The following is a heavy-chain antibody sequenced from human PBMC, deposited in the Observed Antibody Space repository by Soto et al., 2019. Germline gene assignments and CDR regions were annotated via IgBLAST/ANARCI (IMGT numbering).Heavy chain of an antibody. J-gene: IGHJ4*02. D-gene: IGHD6-6*01. CDR2: ISAHNGNT. CDR1: GYAFTTYG. CDR3: ARGRDGDY. V-gene: IGHV1-18*01. Sequence: QVHLVQSGAEVKKPGASVKVSCKGSGYAFTTYGITWVRQAPGQGLEWMGWISAHNGNTNYAQKLQGRVTVTRATSTRAAYIELRSLRYADTAVYYCARGRDGDYWGQGALVTVSS.